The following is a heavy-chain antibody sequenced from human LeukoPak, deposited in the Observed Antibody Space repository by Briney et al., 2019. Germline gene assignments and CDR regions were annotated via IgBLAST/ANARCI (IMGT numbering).Heavy chain of an antibody. J-gene: IGHJ6*03. Sequence: SETLSLTCTVSGGSISSYYWSWIRQPAGKGLEWIGRIYTSGSTNYNPSLKSRVTMSVDTSKNQFSLKLSSVTAADTAAYYCARDLGYCSSTSCYVGVGGYYYYYMDVWGKGTTVTVSS. CDR3: ARDLGYCSSTSCYVGVGGYYYYYMDV. CDR1: GGSISSYY. V-gene: IGHV4-4*07. D-gene: IGHD2-2*01. CDR2: IYTSGST.